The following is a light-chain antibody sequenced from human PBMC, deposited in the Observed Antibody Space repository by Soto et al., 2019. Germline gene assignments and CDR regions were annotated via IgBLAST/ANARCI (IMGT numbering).Light chain of an antibody. V-gene: IGKV3-11*01. J-gene: IGKJ1*01. CDR2: DAS. Sequence: EIVLTQSPATLSLSPRERATLSCRASQSISSYLTWYRQKPGQAPRLLIYDASNRATGIPARFSGSGSGTDFTLTISSLEPEDFAVYYCQQRSNWPPTFGQGTKVEIK. CDR3: QQRSNWPPT. CDR1: QSISSY.